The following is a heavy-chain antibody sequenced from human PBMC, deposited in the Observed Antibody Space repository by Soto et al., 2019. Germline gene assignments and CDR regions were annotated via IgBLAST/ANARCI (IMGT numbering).Heavy chain of an antibody. CDR1: GYTFSNYG. J-gene: IGHJ5*02. D-gene: IGHD2-2*01. Sequence: ASVKVSCKTSGYTFSNYGITWVRQDPGQPLEWLGWISLYSDGTNYAQKFQGRVSMTTDTCTTTAYMDLRSQRSDDTAVYYCARVVPGAEAWFGPWGQGTLVTV. CDR3: ARVVPGAEAWFGP. V-gene: IGHV1-18*01. CDR2: ISLYSDGT.